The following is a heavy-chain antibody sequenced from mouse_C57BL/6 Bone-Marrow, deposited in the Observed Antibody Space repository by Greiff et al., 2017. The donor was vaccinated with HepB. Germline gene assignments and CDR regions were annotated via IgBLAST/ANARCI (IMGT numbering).Heavy chain of an antibody. CDR2: IYPGSGNT. J-gene: IGHJ1*03. Sequence: VQLQQSGAELVRPGASVKLSCKASGYTFTDYYINWVKQRPGQGLEWIARIYPGSGNTYYNEKFKGKATLTAEKSSSTAYMQLSSLTSEDSAVYFCARDLPTGAYWYFDVWGTGTTVTVSS. CDR3: ARDLPTGAYWYFDV. D-gene: IGHD4-1*02. V-gene: IGHV1-76*01. CDR1: GYTFTDYY.